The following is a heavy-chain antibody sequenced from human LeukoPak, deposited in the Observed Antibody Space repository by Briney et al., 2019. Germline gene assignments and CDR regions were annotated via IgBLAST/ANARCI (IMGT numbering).Heavy chain of an antibody. CDR1: GLSLSNYA. V-gene: IGHV3-23*01. CDR3: AKRGVVIRGILVIGYHQEAYHYDF. D-gene: IGHD2/OR15-2a*01. Sequence: LSGGSLRLSCVVSGLSLSNYAMTWVRQAPGKGLEWVSYISERGGSTTYADSVKGRFTISRDNSLNTLYLQMNTLRAEDTAVYFCAKRGVVIRGILVIGYHQEAYHYDFWGQGGLVTVSS. CDR2: ISERGGST. J-gene: IGHJ4*02.